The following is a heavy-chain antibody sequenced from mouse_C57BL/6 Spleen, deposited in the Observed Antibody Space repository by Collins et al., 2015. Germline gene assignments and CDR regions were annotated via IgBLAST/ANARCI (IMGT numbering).Heavy chain of an antibody. CDR1: GYTFTNYW. Sequence: QVQLQQSGAELVRPGTSVKMSCKASGYTFTNYWIGWAKQRPGHGLEWIGDIYPGGGYTNYNEKFKGKATLTADKSSSTAYMQFSSLTSEDSAIYYCARKDDYDRAYFDYWGQGTTLTVSS. D-gene: IGHD2-4*01. J-gene: IGHJ2*01. V-gene: IGHV1-63*01. CDR2: IYPGGGYT. CDR3: ARKDDYDRAYFDY.